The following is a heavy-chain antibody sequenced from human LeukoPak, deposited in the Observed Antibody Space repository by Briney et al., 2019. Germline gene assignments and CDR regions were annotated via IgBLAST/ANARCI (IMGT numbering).Heavy chain of an antibody. D-gene: IGHD4-23*01. CDR1: GFTFSSYA. Sequence: GRSLRLSCAASGFTFSSYAMHWVRQAPGKGLEWVAVISYDGSNKYYADSVKGRFTISRDNSKNTLYLQMNSLRAEDTAVYYCARDRWFDYWGQGTLVTVSS. V-gene: IGHV3-30*01. CDR2: ISYDGSNK. J-gene: IGHJ4*02. CDR3: ARDRWFDY.